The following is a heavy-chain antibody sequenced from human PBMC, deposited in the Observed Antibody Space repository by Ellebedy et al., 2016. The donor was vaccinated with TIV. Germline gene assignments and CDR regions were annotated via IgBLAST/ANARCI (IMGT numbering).Heavy chain of an antibody. Sequence: PGGSLRLSCAASGFTFSSSSMSWVRQAPGKGLEWISTFSARSGNTYYADSVKGRFTISRDNSKNTLYLHMNALRAEDTAVYYCVRDHQAHDYWGQGSRVTVSS. J-gene: IGHJ4*02. CDR2: FSARSGNT. V-gene: IGHV3-23*01. CDR3: VRDHQAHDY. CDR1: GFTFSSSS.